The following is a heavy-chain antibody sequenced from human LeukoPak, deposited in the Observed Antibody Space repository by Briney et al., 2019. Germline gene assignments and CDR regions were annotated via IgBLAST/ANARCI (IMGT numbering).Heavy chain of an antibody. CDR3: ARNTDLYDFWSGYYSNWFDP. CDR2: IYYSGST. Sequence: PSETLSLTCTVSGGSISSSSYYWGWIRQPPGKGLEWIGSIYYSGSTYYNPSLKSRVTISVDTSKNQFSLKLSSVTAADTAVYYCARNTDLYDFWSGYYSNWFDPWGQGTLVTVSS. CDR1: GGSISSSSYY. J-gene: IGHJ5*02. V-gene: IGHV4-39*01. D-gene: IGHD3-3*01.